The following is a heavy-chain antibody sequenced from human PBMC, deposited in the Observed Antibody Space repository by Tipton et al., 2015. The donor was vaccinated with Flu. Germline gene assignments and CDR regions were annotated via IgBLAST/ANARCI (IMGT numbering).Heavy chain of an antibody. J-gene: IGHJ6*03. CDR3: ARAQYCVSASCSRTYYYYMDV. CDR1: GASITSYY. CDR2: IYYSGST. V-gene: IGHV4-59*01. Sequence: TLSLTCNVSGASITSYYWSWIRQPPGKGLEWIGYIYYSGSTSGNTKYSPSFQSRVTISVDTSKNQFSLKLTSVTAADTAVYYCARAQYCVSASCSRTYYYYMDVWGKGTTVTVSS. D-gene: IGHD2-2*01.